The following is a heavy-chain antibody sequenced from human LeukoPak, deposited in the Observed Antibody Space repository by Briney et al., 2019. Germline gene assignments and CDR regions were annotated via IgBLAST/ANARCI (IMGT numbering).Heavy chain of an antibody. CDR2: ISAHNGDT. CDR1: GYTFTSND. V-gene: IGHV1-18*01. CDR3: ARCSGSYGGAFDI. D-gene: IGHD1-26*01. J-gene: IGHJ3*02. Sequence: GASVKVSCKASGYTFTSNDISWVRQAPGQGLEWMGWISAHNGDTKYAQKFQGRVTMTTDTATSTAYMELRSLRSDDTAVYYCARCSGSYGGAFDIWGQGTMVTVSS.